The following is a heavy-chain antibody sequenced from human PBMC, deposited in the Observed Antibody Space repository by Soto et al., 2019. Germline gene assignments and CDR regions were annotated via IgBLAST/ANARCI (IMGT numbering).Heavy chain of an antibody. CDR2: INPNSGGT. Sequence: ASVKVSCKASGYTFTGYYMHWVRQAPGQGLEWMGWINPNSGGTNYAQKFQGWVTMTRDTSISTAYMELSRLRSDDTAVYYCARDGYDSSGYYPDYWGQGTLVTVSS. V-gene: IGHV1-2*04. J-gene: IGHJ4*02. CDR1: GYTFTGYY. D-gene: IGHD3-22*01. CDR3: ARDGYDSSGYYPDY.